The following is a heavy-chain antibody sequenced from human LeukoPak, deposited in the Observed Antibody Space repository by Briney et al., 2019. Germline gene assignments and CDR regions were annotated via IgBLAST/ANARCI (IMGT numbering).Heavy chain of an antibody. CDR3: AVATPSSGYPYYYYYYMDV. Sequence: SETLSLTCTVSGGSISSYYWSWIRQPAGKGLEWIGRIYTSGSTNYNPSLKSRVTMSVDTSKNQFSLKLSSVTAADTAVYYCAVATPSSGYPYYYYYYMDVWGKGTTVTVSS. CDR2: IYTSGST. D-gene: IGHD6-19*01. J-gene: IGHJ6*03. V-gene: IGHV4-4*07. CDR1: GGSISSYY.